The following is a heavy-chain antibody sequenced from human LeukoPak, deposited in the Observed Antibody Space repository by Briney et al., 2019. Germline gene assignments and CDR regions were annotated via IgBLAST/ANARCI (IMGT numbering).Heavy chain of an antibody. J-gene: IGHJ3*02. Sequence: GGSLRLSCAASGFTFSTYAMSWVRQAPGKGPEWVSGISNSGGGIIYYADSVKGRFTISRDNSKNTLYLQMNSLRAEDTAVYYCAKGFYDNSASGVFDIWGQGTMVTVSS. CDR1: GFTFSTYA. CDR3: AKGFYDNSASGVFDI. D-gene: IGHD3-22*01. CDR2: ISNSGGGII. V-gene: IGHV3-23*01.